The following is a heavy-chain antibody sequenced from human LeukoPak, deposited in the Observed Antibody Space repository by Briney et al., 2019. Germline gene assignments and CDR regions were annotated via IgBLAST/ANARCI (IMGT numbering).Heavy chain of an antibody. CDR1: GYTFTGYY. V-gene: IGHV1-2*02. Sequence: ASVKVSCKASGYTFTGYYMHWVRQAPGQGLEWRGWINPNSGGTNYAQKFQGRVTMTRDTSISTAYMELSRLRSDDTAVYYCARVQSSSWYSPYYYYGMDVWGQGTTVTVSS. D-gene: IGHD6-13*01. J-gene: IGHJ6*02. CDR3: ARVQSSSWYSPYYYYGMDV. CDR2: INPNSGGT.